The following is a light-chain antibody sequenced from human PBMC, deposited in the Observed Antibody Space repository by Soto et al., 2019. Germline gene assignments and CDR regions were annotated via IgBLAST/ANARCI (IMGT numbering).Light chain of an antibody. V-gene: IGLV3-21*02. J-gene: IGLJ1*01. CDR3: QVWDSSDFHHV. CDR1: NIGSKN. CDR2: DDD. Sequence: SYELTQSPSVSVAPGQTARITCGGNNIGSKNVHWFQQRPGQAPVLVVFDDDDRPSGIPDRFSGSNSGNTATLTISRVEAGDEADYYCQVWDSSDFHHVFGTGTKVTVL.